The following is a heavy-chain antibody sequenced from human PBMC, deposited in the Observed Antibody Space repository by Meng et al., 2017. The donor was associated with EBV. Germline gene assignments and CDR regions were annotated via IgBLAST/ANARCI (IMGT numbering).Heavy chain of an antibody. D-gene: IGHD3-10*01. Sequence: LPWVRSGCGLKKPGASVKVTCKTSGGTFRSEAVSWVRQAPGQGLEWMGGLIPKSDAPYYAQKFQDRVTNTADESTSTHYMDLSGLRSEDTAVYYCASESGRGFTPDYWGQGTLVTVSS. V-gene: IGHV1-69*01. CDR2: LIPKSDAP. CDR1: GGTFRSEA. CDR3: ASESGRGFTPDY. J-gene: IGHJ4*02.